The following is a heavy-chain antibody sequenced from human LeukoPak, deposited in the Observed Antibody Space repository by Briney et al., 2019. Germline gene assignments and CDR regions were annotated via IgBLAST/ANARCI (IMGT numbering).Heavy chain of an antibody. J-gene: IGHJ5*02. CDR2: IKKDGSET. CDR1: GFTFSTYW. V-gene: IGHV3-7*01. CDR3: AKDPVDSP. Sequence: GGSLRLSCAASGFTFSTYWMSWARQAPGKGLEWVANIKKDGSETYYVDSVKGRFTISRDNAKNSLYLQMNSLRAEDTAVYYCAKDPVDSPWGQGTLVTVSS.